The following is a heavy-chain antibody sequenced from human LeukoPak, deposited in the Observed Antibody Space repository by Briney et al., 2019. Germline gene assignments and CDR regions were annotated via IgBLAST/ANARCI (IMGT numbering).Heavy chain of an antibody. CDR2: INPNSGGT. D-gene: IGHD2-15*01. CDR1: GYTFTGYY. Sequence: ASVKVSCKASGYTFTGYYMHWVRQAPGQGLEWMGWINPNSGGTNYAQKFQGWVTMTRDTSISTAYMELSRLRSDDTAVYYCARGYCSGGSCYSWWFDPWGQGTLVTVSS. J-gene: IGHJ5*02. V-gene: IGHV1-2*04. CDR3: ARGYCSGGSCYSWWFDP.